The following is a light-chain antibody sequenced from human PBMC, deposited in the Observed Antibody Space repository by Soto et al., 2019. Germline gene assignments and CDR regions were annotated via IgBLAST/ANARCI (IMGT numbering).Light chain of an antibody. CDR2: AAS. V-gene: IGKV1-16*01. J-gene: IGKJ5*01. CDR1: QGISSS. CDR3: RQDKSYPIT. Sequence: DIQMTQSPSSLSASVGDRVTISCRASQGISSSLAWFQQKPGKAPKPLIFAASSLQSGVTSRFSGSGSGTDFTLSISSLQPEDFATDYCRQDKSYPITFGQGTRLEIK.